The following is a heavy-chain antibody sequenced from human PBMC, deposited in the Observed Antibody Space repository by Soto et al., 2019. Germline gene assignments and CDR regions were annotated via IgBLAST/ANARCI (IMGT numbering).Heavy chain of an antibody. CDR3: AKLRGSSQPPY. Sequence: EVQLLESGGGLVQPGGSLRLSCAASGFTFSSYAMSWVRQAPGRGLEWVSAISGGGGGTYCADSVKDRFTISRDNSKNTLYLQMNSLRAKDTAVYYCAKLRGSSQPPYWGQGTLVTVSS. V-gene: IGHV3-23*01. J-gene: IGHJ4*02. CDR2: ISGGGGGT. CDR1: GFTFSSYA. D-gene: IGHD6-19*01.